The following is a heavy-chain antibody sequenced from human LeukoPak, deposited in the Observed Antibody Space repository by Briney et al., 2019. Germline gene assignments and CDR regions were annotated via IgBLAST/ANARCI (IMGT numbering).Heavy chain of an antibody. CDR1: GGSISSSSYY. Sequence: SETLSLTCTVSGGSISSSSYYWGWIRQPPGKGLEWIGSIYYSGSTYYNPSLKSRVTISVDTSKNQFSLKLSSVTAADTAVYYCARRPALRAYMDVWGKGTTVTISS. CDR3: ARRPALRAYMDV. CDR2: IYYSGST. J-gene: IGHJ6*03. D-gene: IGHD2-2*01. V-gene: IGHV4-39*01.